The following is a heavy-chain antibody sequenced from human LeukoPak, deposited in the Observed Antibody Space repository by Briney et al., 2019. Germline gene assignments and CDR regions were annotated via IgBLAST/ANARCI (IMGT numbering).Heavy chain of an antibody. CDR2: IWYDGSNN. V-gene: IGHV3-33*01. J-gene: IGHJ4*02. CDR1: GFTFSSYG. CDR3: ASSTSYYFDC. D-gene: IGHD5/OR15-5a*01. Sequence: GGSLRLSCAASGFTFSSYGMHWVRQAPGKGLEWVAVIWYDGSNNYYADSVKGRFTISRDNSKNTLYLQMNSLRAEDTAVYYCASSTSYYFDCWGQGTLVTVSS.